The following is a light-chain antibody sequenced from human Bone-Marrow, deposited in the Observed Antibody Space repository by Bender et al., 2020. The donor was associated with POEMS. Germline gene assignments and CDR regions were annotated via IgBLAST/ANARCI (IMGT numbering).Light chain of an antibody. CDR1: TSDVGTYTL. Sequence: QSALTQPAFVSGSPGQSITISCTGTTSDVGTYTLVSWIQQHPGKVPKLLIYDVTNRPSGVSSRFSGSKSGNTASLTISGLQAEDEADYYCSSYTSMTTLIFGGGTKVTVL. V-gene: IGLV2-14*02. J-gene: IGLJ2*01. CDR2: DVT. CDR3: SSYTSMTTLI.